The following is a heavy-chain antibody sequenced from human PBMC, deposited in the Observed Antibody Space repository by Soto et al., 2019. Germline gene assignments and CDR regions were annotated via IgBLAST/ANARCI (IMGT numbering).Heavy chain of an antibody. J-gene: IGHJ4*02. Sequence: PGGSLRLSCAASGFTFSSYAMSWVRQAPGKGLEWVSAISGSGGSTYYADSVKGRFTISRDNSKNTLYLQMNSLRAEDTAVYYCARQRSSSWLFDYWGQGTLVTVSS. D-gene: IGHD6-13*01. CDR1: GFTFSSYA. V-gene: IGHV3-23*01. CDR2: ISGSGGST. CDR3: ARQRSSSWLFDY.